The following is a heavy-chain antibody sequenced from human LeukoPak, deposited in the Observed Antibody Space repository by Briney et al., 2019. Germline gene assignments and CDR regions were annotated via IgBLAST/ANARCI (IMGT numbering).Heavy chain of an antibody. D-gene: IGHD1-1*01. Sequence: GGSLRLSCAASGFTFSSYGMHWVRQAPGKGLEWVAVISYDGSNKYYADSVKGRFTISRDNSKNTLYLQMNSLRAEDTAVYYCAKPLEPYYYYYYMDVWGKGTTVTVSS. CDR1: GFTFSSYG. CDR2: ISYDGSNK. CDR3: AKPLEPYYYYYYMDV. J-gene: IGHJ6*03. V-gene: IGHV3-30*18.